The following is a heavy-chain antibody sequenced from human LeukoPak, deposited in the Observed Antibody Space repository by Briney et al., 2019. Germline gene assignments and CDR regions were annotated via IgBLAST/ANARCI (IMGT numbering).Heavy chain of an antibody. J-gene: IGHJ4*02. D-gene: IGHD6-13*01. CDR1: GFTVSSNS. V-gene: IGHV3-21*01. CDR2: ISSSSSYI. CDR3: ARAPGYRGFDY. Sequence: PGGSLRLSCTVSGFTVSSNSMSWVRQAPGKGLEWVSFISSSSSYIYYADSVKGRFTISRDNAKNSLYLQMNSLRAEDTAVYYCARAPGYRGFDYWGQGTLVTVSS.